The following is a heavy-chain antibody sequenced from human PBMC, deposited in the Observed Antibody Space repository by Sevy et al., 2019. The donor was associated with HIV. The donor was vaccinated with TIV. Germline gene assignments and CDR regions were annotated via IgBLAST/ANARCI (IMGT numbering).Heavy chain of an antibody. CDR3: ATLYSGSYSGFDY. D-gene: IGHD1-26*01. CDR2: ISSSSSYI. CDR1: GFTFSSYS. Sequence: GWSLRLSCAASGFTFSSYSMNWVRQAPGKGLEWVSSISSSSSYIYYADSVKGRFTISRDNAKNSLYLQMNSLRAEDTAVYYCATLYSGSYSGFDYWGQGTLVTVSS. V-gene: IGHV3-21*01. J-gene: IGHJ4*02.